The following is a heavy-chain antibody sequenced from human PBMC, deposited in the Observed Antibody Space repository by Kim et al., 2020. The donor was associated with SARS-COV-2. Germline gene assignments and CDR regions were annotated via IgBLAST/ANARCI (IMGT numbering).Heavy chain of an antibody. CDR3: ARHGFGLGYYGMDV. J-gene: IGHJ6*02. D-gene: IGHD3-10*01. V-gene: IGHV5-51*01. Sequence: IPSFQGQVTISADKSISTAYLQWSSLKASDTAMYYCARHGFGLGYYGMDVWGQGTTVTVSS.